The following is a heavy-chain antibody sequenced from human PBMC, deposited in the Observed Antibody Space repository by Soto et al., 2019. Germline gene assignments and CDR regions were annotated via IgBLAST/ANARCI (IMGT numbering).Heavy chain of an antibody. Sequence: EVQLLESGGGLVQPGGSLRLSCSTSGFTFSTYAMNWVRQAPGKGLEWVSALSGSGGTTYYADSVSGRFTISRDNSKNTLFLQMNSLRAEDTALYYCAKHRAGYGSGSDTYYFDFWGQGTTFTVSS. CDR2: LSGSGGTT. V-gene: IGHV3-23*01. CDR3: AKHRAGYGSGSDTYYFDF. CDR1: GFTFSTYA. J-gene: IGHJ4*02. D-gene: IGHD3-10*01.